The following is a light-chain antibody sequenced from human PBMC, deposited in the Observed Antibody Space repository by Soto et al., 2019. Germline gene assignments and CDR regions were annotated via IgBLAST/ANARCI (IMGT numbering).Light chain of an antibody. CDR3: QQRSNWPIT. CDR2: GAS. V-gene: IGKV3-11*01. Sequence: EIVLTQSPATLSLSPGERATLSCRASQSVNSYLAWYRQKPGQAPRLLIYGASSRATGIPDRFGGSGSGTDFTLTIGTLEPEDFAVYYCQQRSNWPITFGQGTRLEIK. CDR1: QSVNSY. J-gene: IGKJ5*01.